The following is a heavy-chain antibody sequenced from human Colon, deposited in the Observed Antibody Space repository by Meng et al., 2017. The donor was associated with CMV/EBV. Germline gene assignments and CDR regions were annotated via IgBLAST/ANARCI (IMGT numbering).Heavy chain of an antibody. Sequence: GESLKISCAASGFTFSNYEMNWVRQAPGKGLEWGSYINSSDETIYYADSVKGRFTISRDNARNSLYLQMNSLRAEDTAVYYCARGRGRYCTGTYCYQTAGGYSWGQGTLVTVSS. V-gene: IGHV3-48*03. CDR3: ARGRGRYCTGTYCYQTAGGYS. CDR1: GFTFSNYE. CDR2: INSSDETI. D-gene: IGHD2-2*01. J-gene: IGHJ4*02.